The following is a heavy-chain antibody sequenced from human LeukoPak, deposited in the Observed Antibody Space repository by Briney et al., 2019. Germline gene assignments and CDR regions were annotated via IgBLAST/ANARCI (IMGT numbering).Heavy chain of an antibody. CDR2: INHRGST. J-gene: IGHJ5*02. V-gene: IGHV4-34*01. D-gene: IGHD2-2*01. CDR1: GGSFSGYY. CDR3: ARMYCSSTSCRGYNWFDP. Sequence: SETLSLTCAVYGGSFSGYYWSWIRQPPGKGLEWIGEINHRGSTNYNPSLKSRVTISVDTSKNQFSLKLSSVTAADTAVYYCARMYCSSTSCRGYNWFDPWGQGTLVTVSS.